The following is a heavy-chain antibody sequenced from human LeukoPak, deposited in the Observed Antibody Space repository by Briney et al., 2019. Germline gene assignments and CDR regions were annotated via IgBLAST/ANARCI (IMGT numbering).Heavy chain of an antibody. CDR3: ARSHYHIWSVHPFDY. D-gene: IGHD3-3*01. CDR2: IYYSGST. V-gene: IGHV4-59*01. Sequence: PSETLSLTCTVTGGILRNYHWSYIRQPPGKGLEWIGYIYYSGSTNYNPSLKSRVTISVDTSKNQFSLKLSSVTAADTAVYYCARSHYHIWSVHPFDYWGQGTLVTVSS. J-gene: IGHJ4*02. CDR1: GGILRNYH.